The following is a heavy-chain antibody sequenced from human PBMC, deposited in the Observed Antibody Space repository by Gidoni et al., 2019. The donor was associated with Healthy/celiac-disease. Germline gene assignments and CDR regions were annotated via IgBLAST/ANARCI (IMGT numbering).Heavy chain of an antibody. V-gene: IGHV3-33*01. CDR3: AREARPSDYYDYGSGRQNEFDY. CDR2: IWDDGSNK. J-gene: IGHJ4*02. CDR1: GFTFSSYG. D-gene: IGHD3-10*01. Sequence: QVQLVESGGGVVQPGRSLRVYCAASGFTFSSYGMHWVRQAPGKGLECVAVIWDDGSNKNYADSVKGRFTISRDNSKNTLYLQMNSLRAEDTAVYYCAREARPSDYYDYGSGRQNEFDYWGQGTLVTVSS.